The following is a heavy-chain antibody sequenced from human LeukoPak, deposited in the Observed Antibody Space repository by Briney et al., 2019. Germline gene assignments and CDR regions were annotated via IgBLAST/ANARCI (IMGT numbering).Heavy chain of an antibody. J-gene: IGHJ6*03. CDR1: GFTFSGSA. CDR3: TRGEMATSPFYYYYMDV. V-gene: IGHV3-73*01. Sequence: GGSLRLSCAASGFTFSGSAMHWVRQASGKGLEWVGRIRSKANSYATAYAASVKGRFTISRDDSKNTAYLQMNSLKTEDTAVYYCTRGEMATSPFYYYYMDVWGKGTTVTVSS. CDR2: IRSKANSYAT. D-gene: IGHD5-24*01.